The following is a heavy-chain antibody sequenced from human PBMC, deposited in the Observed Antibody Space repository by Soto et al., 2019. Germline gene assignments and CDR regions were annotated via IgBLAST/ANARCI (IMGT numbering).Heavy chain of an antibody. J-gene: IGHJ3*02. Sequence: GGSLRLSCAASGFTFSSYAMHWVRQAPGKGLEWVAVISYDGSNKYYADSVKGRFTISRDNSKNTLYLQMNSLRAEDTAVYYCARGWGGYYYDSSGYHLGAFDIWGQGTMVTVSS. D-gene: IGHD3-22*01. CDR2: ISYDGSNK. CDR1: GFTFSSYA. V-gene: IGHV3-30-3*01. CDR3: ARGWGGYYYDSSGYHLGAFDI.